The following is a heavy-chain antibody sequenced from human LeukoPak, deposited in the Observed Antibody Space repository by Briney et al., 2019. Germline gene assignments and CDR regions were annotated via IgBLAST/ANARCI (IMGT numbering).Heavy chain of an antibody. CDR1: GFAFSSHW. D-gene: IGHD1-26*01. CDR2: INGDGGST. Sequence: GGSLRLSCEASGFAFSSHWMHWVRQAPGKGLVWVSNINGDGGSTGYADSVKGRFTTSRDNAKNTLYLHMNSLRVEDTAVYYCARDEVGAPPIDYWGQGALVTASS. CDR3: ARDEVGAPPIDY. V-gene: IGHV3-74*01. J-gene: IGHJ4*02.